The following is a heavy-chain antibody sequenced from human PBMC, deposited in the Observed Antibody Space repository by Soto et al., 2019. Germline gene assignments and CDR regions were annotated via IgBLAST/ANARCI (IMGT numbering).Heavy chain of an antibody. D-gene: IGHD1-7*01. J-gene: IGHJ6*02. Sequence: QVRLVESGGGVVQPGRSLRLSCAASGINFSRSGMHWVRQAPGKGLEWVAIIWYDGSKEYYADSVKGQFTISRDNSRNMVYLQMNSLRAEDTAVSYCARDAGTTRMDVWGQGTTVTVSS. CDR2: IWYDGSKE. V-gene: IGHV3-33*01. CDR1: GINFSRSG. CDR3: ARDAGTTRMDV.